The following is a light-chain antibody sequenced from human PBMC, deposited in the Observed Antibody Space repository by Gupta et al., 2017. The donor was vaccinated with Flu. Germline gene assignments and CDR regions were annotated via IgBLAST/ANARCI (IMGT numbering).Light chain of an antibody. J-gene: IGLJ2*01. CDR2: GNR. CDR1: SSNIGAGFD. V-gene: IGLV1-40*01. Sequence: QSILTQPPSVSGAPGQRVTISCTGSSSNIGAGFDVHWYRHLPGTAPKVLIFGNRDRPSGVPDRFSGPKSGTSASLAITGLQAEDEAYYYCQSYDSSLGGGIFGGGTKLTVV. CDR3: QSYDSSLGGGI.